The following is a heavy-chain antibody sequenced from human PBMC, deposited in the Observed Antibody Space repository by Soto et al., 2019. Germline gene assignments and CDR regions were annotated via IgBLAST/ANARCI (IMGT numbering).Heavy chain of an antibody. CDR3: ARRRGYSGYDYIDY. V-gene: IGHV4-59*01. CDR2: IYYSGST. CDR1: GGSISSYY. J-gene: IGHJ4*02. D-gene: IGHD5-12*01. Sequence: SETLSLTCTVSGGSISSYYWSWIRQPPGKGLEWIGYIYYSGSTNYNPSLKSRVTISVDTSKNQLSLKLSSVTAADTAVYYCARRRGYSGYDYIDYWGQGTLVTVSS.